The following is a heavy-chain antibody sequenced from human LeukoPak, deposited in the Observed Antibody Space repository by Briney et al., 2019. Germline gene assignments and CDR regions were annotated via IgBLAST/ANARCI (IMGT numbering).Heavy chain of an antibody. V-gene: IGHV3-23*01. CDR1: GITLSNYG. J-gene: IGHJ4*02. Sequence: GGSLRLSCAVSGITLSNYGMSWVRQAPGKGLEWVAGISDSGGSTNYADSVKGRFTISRDNPKNTLYLQMNSLRAEDTAVYFCAKRGVVIRVILVGFHKEAYYFDSWVQGALVTVSS. CDR3: AKRGVVIRVILVGFHKEAYYFDS. CDR2: ISDSGGST. D-gene: IGHD3-22*01.